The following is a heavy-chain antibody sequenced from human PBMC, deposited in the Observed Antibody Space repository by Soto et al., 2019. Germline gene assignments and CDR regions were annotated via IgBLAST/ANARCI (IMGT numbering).Heavy chain of an antibody. CDR2: IKPDGSEK. V-gene: IGHV3-7*04. Sequence: GVSLRLSCAASGFTFSSHWMSWVRQAPGKGLEWVANIKPDGSEKWYVDSVKGRFTISRDNAKNSLYLQMNSLRAEDTAVYYCARGDYYDSSGPFSDAFDIWGQGTMVTVS. J-gene: IGHJ3*02. CDR3: ARGDYYDSSGPFSDAFDI. CDR1: GFTFSSHW. D-gene: IGHD3-22*01.